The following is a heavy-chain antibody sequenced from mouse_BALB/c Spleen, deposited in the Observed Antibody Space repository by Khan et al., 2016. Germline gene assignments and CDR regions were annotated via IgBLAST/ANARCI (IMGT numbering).Heavy chain of an antibody. CDR2: INTYNGEP. J-gene: IGHJ4*01. CDR1: GYTLTNYG. CDR3: EMKPPQLPDYYAMDY. Sequence: QIQLVQSGPELKKPGETVKISCKATGYTLTNYGMNWVKQAPGKGLKWMGWINTYNGEPTYADDFKGRFDFSLETSASTAYLQINKLKNEDTATYFWEMKPPQLPDYYAMDYWGQGTSVTVSS. D-gene: IGHD2-1*01. V-gene: IGHV9-3-1*01.